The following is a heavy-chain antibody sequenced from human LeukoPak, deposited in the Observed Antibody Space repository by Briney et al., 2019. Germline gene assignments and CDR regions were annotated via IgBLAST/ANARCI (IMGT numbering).Heavy chain of an antibody. CDR2: ISGSGGST. J-gene: IGHJ2*01. V-gene: IGHV3-23*01. Sequence: PGGSLRLSCAASGFTFSSYAMGWVRQAPGKGLEWVSAISGSGGSTYHADSVKGRFTISRDNSKNTLYLQMNSLRAEDTAVYYCAKDRGYGVSYWYFDLWGRGTLVTVSS. D-gene: IGHD5-12*01. CDR3: AKDRGYGVSYWYFDL. CDR1: GFTFSSYA.